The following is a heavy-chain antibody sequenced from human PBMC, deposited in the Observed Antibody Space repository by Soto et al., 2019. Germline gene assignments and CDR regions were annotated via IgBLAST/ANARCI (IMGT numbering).Heavy chain of an antibody. V-gene: IGHV4-34*01. CDR3: ARGRYGYGILTGYYLGWFDP. J-gene: IGHJ5*02. CDR1: GGSFSGYY. CDR2: INHSGST. Sequence: SETLSLTCAVYGGSFSGYYWSWIRQPPGKGLEWIGEINHSGSTNYNPSLKSRVTISVDTSKNQFSLKLSSVTAADTAVYYCARGRYGYGILTGYYLGWFDPWGQGTLVTVSS. D-gene: IGHD3-9*01.